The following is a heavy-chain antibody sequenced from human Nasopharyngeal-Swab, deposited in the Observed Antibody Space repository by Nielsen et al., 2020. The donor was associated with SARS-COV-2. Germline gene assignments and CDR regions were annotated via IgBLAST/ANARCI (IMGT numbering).Heavy chain of an antibody. CDR3: ARDRTDYCTNGVCYPASYYYGMDV. J-gene: IGHJ6*02. Sequence: GESLKIPCAAPGFTVSSNYMSWVRPAPGKGLEGVSVIYSGGSTYYADSVKGRFTISRDNAKNTLYLQMNSLRAEDTAVYYCARDRTDYCTNGVCYPASYYYGMDVWGQGTTVTVSS. CDR2: IYSGGST. CDR1: GFTVSSNY. D-gene: IGHD2-8*01. V-gene: IGHV3-66*01.